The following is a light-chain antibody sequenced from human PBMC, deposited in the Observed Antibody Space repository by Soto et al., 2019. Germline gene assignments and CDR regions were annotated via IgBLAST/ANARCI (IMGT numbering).Light chain of an antibody. V-gene: IGLV2-14*01. J-gene: IGLJ1*01. CDR1: SSDY. CDR3: SLYTSENTYV. CDR2: EVS. Sequence: QSALTQPASVSGSPGQSITISCTGTSSDYVSWYQQHPDKAPKLMIYEVSNRPSGVSDRFSGSKSANTASLTISGLQAEDEANYYCSLYTSENTYVFGTGTKLTVL.